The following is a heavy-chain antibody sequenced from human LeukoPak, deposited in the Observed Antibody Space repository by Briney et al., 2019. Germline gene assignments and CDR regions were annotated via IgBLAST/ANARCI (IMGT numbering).Heavy chain of an antibody. CDR2: IYSGGST. V-gene: IGHV3-66*01. CDR3: ARDVVYGDNTYYYYGMDV. D-gene: IGHD4-17*01. Sequence: GGSLRLSCAASGFTVSSNYMSWVRQAPGKGLEWVSVIYSGGSTYYADSVKGRFTISRDNSKNTLYLQMDSLRAEDTAVYYCARDVVYGDNTYYYYGMDVWGQGTTVTVSS. J-gene: IGHJ6*02. CDR1: GFTVSSNY.